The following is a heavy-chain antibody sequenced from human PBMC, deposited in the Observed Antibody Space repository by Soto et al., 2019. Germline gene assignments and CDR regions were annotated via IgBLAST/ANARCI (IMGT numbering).Heavy chain of an antibody. Sequence: PGESLKISCKGSGYTFSTYWIGWVRQVPGQGLEWMGSIYPSDSDTTYSPSFQGQVTISADKSIRTAYLQWGSLKAPDTAMYYCILSVTGDRCFDTWGQGTLVTVSS. V-gene: IGHV5-51*01. CDR2: IYPSDSDT. J-gene: IGHJ5*02. CDR1: GYTFSTYW. D-gene: IGHD4-4*01. CDR3: ILSVTGDRCFDT.